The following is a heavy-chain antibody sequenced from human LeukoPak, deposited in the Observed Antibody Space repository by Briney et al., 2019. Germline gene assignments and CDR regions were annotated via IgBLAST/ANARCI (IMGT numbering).Heavy chain of an antibody. V-gene: IGHV3-7*01. J-gene: IGHJ4*02. CDR1: GFTFSGYW. CDR3: TRNEV. CDR2: IKQDGSNK. Sequence: PRGSLRLSCAGSGFTFSGYWMSWVRQAPGKGLEWVANIKQDGSNKYYVDSVKGRFTISRDNAKNSLSLQMNSLRAEDTGVYYCTRNEVWGQGTLVTVPS. D-gene: IGHD1-1*01.